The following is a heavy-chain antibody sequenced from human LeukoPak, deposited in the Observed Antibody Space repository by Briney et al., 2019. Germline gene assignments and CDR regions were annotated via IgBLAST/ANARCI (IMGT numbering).Heavy chain of an antibody. V-gene: IGHV3-30*18. Sequence: GRSLRLSCAASGFTFSSYGMRWVRQAPGKGLEWVAVISYEGSNTSYADSVKGRFTITRDNSKSTLYLKMNSLRAEDTAVYYCAKDRYDSSGFDYWGQGTLVTVSS. CDR1: GFTFSSYG. J-gene: IGHJ4*02. D-gene: IGHD3-22*01. CDR3: AKDRYDSSGFDY. CDR2: ISYEGSNT.